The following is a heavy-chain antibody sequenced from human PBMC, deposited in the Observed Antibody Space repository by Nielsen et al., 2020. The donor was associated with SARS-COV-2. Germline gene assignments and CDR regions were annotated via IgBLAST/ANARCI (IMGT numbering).Heavy chain of an antibody. CDR1: GFTFDDYA. D-gene: IGHD6-13*01. CDR3: AKSSSWPVFTEGWFDP. J-gene: IGHJ5*02. V-gene: IGHV3-9*01. Sequence: GGSLRLSCAASGFTFDDYAMHWVRQAPGKGLEWVSGISWNSGSIGYADSVKGRFTISRDNAKNSLYLQMNSLRAEDTALYYCAKSSSWPVFTEGWFDPWGQGTLVTVSS. CDR2: ISWNSGSI.